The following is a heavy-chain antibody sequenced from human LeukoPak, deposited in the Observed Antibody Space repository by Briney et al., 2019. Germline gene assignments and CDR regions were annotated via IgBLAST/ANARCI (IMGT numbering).Heavy chain of an antibody. CDR1: GFTFSYYG. Sequence: GGSLRLSCAASGFTFSYYGLSWVRQAPGKGLEWVSGFGHNGGITYADSVKGRFTISRDNSKNTLYLQMNSLRAEDTAVYFCAKQAGWGGYFSFLPFDFWGRGTLVTVSS. CDR2: FGHNGGIT. CDR3: AKQAGWGGYFSFLPFDF. J-gene: IGHJ4*02. D-gene: IGHD3-3*01. V-gene: IGHV3-23*01.